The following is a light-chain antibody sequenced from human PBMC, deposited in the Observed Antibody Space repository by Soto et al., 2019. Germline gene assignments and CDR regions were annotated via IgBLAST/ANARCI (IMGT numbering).Light chain of an antibody. CDR2: DAS. Sequence: DIQMTQSPSTLSASVGDRVTITCRASQSISNYLAWYQQKPGKAPKLLIYDASSLESGVPSRFSGSGSGTEFTLTISSLQPDDFATYYCLQDINYPWTFGQGTKVDIK. CDR1: QSISNY. CDR3: LQDINYPWT. J-gene: IGKJ1*01. V-gene: IGKV1-5*01.